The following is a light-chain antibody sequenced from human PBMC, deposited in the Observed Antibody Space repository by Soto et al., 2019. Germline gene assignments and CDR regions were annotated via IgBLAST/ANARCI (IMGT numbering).Light chain of an antibody. CDR2: DAS. CDR1: QSLSSW. Sequence: DIQMTQSPSTLSASVGDRVTITCRASQSLSSWLAWYQQKPGKAPKLLIYDASSLESGVPSRFSGSGSGTEFTLTISSLQPDDFATYYCQQYNSYPWTFAQGTKVEIK. CDR3: QQYNSYPWT. V-gene: IGKV1-5*01. J-gene: IGKJ1*01.